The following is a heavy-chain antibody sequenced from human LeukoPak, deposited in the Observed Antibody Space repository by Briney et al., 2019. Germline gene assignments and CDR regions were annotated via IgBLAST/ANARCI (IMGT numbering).Heavy chain of an antibody. J-gene: IGHJ3*02. Sequence: GESLKISCKGSGYNFTSYWIGWVRQMPGKGLEWMGIIYPGDSDTRYSPSFQGQVTISADKSISTAYLQWSSLKASDTAMYYCARQAYYYDSSGYYTNDAFDIWGQGTMVTVSS. D-gene: IGHD3-22*01. CDR2: IYPGDSDT. V-gene: IGHV5-51*01. CDR3: ARQAYYYDSSGYYTNDAFDI. CDR1: GYNFTSYW.